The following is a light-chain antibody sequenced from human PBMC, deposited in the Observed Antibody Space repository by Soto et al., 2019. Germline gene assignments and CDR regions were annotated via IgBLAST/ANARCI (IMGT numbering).Light chain of an antibody. CDR1: QRVSSDY. CDR3: QQRSNWPPIT. CDR2: GAS. Sequence: EIVLTQSPGTLSLSPGERATLSCRASQRVSSDYLAWYQQKPGQAPRLLIYGASTRATGIPARFSGSGSGTDFTLTISSLEPEDFAVYYCQQRSNWPPITFGQGTRLEIK. V-gene: IGKV3-11*01. J-gene: IGKJ5*01.